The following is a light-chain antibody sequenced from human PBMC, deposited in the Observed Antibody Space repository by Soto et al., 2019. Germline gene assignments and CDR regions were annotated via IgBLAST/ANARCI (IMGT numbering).Light chain of an antibody. J-gene: IGKJ1*01. CDR3: QQYGRSPWT. CDR2: GAS. V-gene: IGKV3-20*01. CDR1: QSVSSSY. Sequence: IVLTHSPGTLSFSPLYRSTIYFSASQSVSSSYLAWYQQKRGHAPGLLNYGASSSATGLPNRFSGSGSRTDFPLTISRLEPEDFAVYYCQQYGRSPWTFGQGTKVDIK.